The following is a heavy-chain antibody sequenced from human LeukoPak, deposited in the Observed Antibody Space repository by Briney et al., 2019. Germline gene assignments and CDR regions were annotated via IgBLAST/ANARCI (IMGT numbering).Heavy chain of an antibody. CDR3: ARATVAGTKYFQH. CDR2: ISSSSSYI. CDR1: GFTFSSYS. Sequence: GGSLRLSCAASGFTFSSYSMNWVRQAPGKGQEWVSFISSSSSYIYYADSVKGRFTISRDNAKNSLYLQMNSLRAEDTAVYYCARATVAGTKYFQHWGQGTLVTVSS. V-gene: IGHV3-21*01. J-gene: IGHJ1*01. D-gene: IGHD6-19*01.